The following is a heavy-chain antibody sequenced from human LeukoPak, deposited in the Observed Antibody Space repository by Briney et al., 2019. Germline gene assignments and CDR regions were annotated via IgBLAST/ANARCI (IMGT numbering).Heavy chain of an antibody. J-gene: IGHJ4*02. CDR3: ARNYGDSLYYFDY. CDR1: GGSISSSSYY. V-gene: IGHV4-61*01. CDR2: IYYSGST. D-gene: IGHD4-17*01. Sequence: SETLSLTCTVSGGSISSSSYYWSWIRQPPGKGLEWIGYIYYSGSTNYSPSLKSRVTISADTSKNQFSLKLTSVTVADTAVYYCARNYGDSLYYFDYWGQGTLVTVSS.